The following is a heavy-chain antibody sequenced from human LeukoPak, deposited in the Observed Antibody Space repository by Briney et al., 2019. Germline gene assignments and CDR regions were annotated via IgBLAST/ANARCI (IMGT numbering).Heavy chain of an antibody. CDR1: GYRFTSYW. J-gene: IGHJ5*02. V-gene: IGHV5-51*01. CDR3: ARQNCGGDCSQLNWFDP. CDR2: IYPGDSDT. Sequence: GESLKISCKGFGYRFTSYWIGWVRQMPGKGLEWMGIIYPGDSDTRYSPSFQGQVTISADKSISTAYLQWSSLKASDTAMYYCARQNCGGDCSQLNWFDPWGQGTLVTVSS. D-gene: IGHD2-21*01.